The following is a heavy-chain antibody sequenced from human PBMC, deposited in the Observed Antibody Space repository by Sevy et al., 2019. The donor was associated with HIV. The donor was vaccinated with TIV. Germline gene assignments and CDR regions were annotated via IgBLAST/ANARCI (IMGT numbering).Heavy chain of an antibody. Sequence: ASVKVSCKASGYTLNNYGISWVRQAPGQGLEWIGWITAYKGNTNYAQNFQGRVTMTTDTSTSTAYMELRSLRSDDTAVYYCTRVDPYYEFGGVWGQGTTVTVSS. CDR3: TRVDPYYEFGGV. CDR1: GYTLNNYG. J-gene: IGHJ6*02. CDR2: ITAYKGNT. V-gene: IGHV1-18*01. D-gene: IGHD3-3*01.